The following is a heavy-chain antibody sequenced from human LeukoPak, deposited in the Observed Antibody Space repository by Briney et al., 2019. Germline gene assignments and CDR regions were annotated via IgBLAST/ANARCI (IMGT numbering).Heavy chain of an antibody. CDR1: GYSISSGYY. J-gene: IGHJ4*02. Sequence: PSETLSLTCTVSGYSISSGYYWGWIRQPPGKGLEWIGTIYHSGSTYYNPSLKSRVTISVDTSKNQFSLKLSSVTAADTAVYYCARAPGPFGPFTYFDYWGQGTLVTVSS. D-gene: IGHD3-16*01. CDR2: IYHSGST. CDR3: ARAPGPFGPFTYFDY. V-gene: IGHV4-38-2*02.